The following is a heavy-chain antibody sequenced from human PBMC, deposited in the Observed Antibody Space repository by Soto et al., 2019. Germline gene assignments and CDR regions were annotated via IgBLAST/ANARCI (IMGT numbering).Heavy chain of an antibody. CDR2: ISPYNDNT. CDR1: GYTFTNYG. CDR3: ARVDAYTRSTASSDI. Sequence: ASVKVSCKTSGYTFTNYGINWVRQAPAQGLEWMGWISPYNDNTNYAQKFQGRVTMTTDTSTSTVYMELRSLRSDDTAIYFCARVDAYTRSTASSDIWGQGTMVTVSS. D-gene: IGHD6-13*01. V-gene: IGHV1-18*04. J-gene: IGHJ3*02.